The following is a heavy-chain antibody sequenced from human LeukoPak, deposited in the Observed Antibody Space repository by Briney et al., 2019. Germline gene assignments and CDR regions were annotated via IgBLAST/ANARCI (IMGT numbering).Heavy chain of an antibody. CDR3: AKDSKGDSGFDY. D-gene: IGHD6-19*01. CDR1: GFTFDDYT. CDR2: ISWDGGST. Sequence: PGGSLRLSCAASGFTFDDYTMHWVRQAPGKGLEWVSLISWDGGSTYYADSVKGRFTISRDNGKNSLYLQMNSLRTEDTALYYCAKDSKGDSGFDYWGQGTLVTVSS. V-gene: IGHV3-43*01. J-gene: IGHJ4*02.